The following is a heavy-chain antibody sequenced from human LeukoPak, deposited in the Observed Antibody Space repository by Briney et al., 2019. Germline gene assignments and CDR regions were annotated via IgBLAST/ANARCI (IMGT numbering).Heavy chain of an antibody. CDR2: IYPGDSDT. J-gene: IGHJ6*02. CDR3: ARHSYYYGSGTPVFYGMDV. Sequence: GEPLKISCKGSGYSFTSYWIGWVRQMPGKGLEWMGIIYPGDSDTRYSPSFQGQVTISADKSISTAYLQWSSLKASDTAMYYCARHSYYYGSGTPVFYGMDVWGQGTTVTVSS. V-gene: IGHV5-51*01. D-gene: IGHD3-10*01. CDR1: GYSFTSYW.